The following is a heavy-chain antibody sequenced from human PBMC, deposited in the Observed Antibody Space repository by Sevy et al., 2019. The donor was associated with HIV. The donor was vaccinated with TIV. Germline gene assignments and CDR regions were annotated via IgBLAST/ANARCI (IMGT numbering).Heavy chain of an antibody. V-gene: IGHV3-15*01. CDR3: TAVCVDCVSFDF. J-gene: IGHJ4*02. Sequence: GGSLRLSCLGSEFTFSGAWMNWVRQAPGKGLEWVGRIKSTSDGGTTDYAAPVKGRFTISRDDSKNIVYLQMNNLKIEDTAVYFCTAVCVDCVSFDFWGPGTQVTVSS. D-gene: IGHD2-21*01. CDR1: EFTFSGAW. CDR2: IKSTSDGGTT.